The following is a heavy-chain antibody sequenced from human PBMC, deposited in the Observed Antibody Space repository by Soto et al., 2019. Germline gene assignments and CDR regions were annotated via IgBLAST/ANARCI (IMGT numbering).Heavy chain of an antibody. D-gene: IGHD2-21*02. CDR3: SRDHHGDYSSDY. Sequence: QVQLVQSGAEVKKPGASVKVSCKASGYTFTSYGISWVRQAPGQGLEWMGWISAYNGNTNYAQKVQGRVTMTTDTSTTTAYMELRSLRSDDTAVYSCSRDHHGDYSSDYWGQGTLVTVSS. J-gene: IGHJ4*02. V-gene: IGHV1-18*01. CDR2: ISAYNGNT. CDR1: GYTFTSYG.